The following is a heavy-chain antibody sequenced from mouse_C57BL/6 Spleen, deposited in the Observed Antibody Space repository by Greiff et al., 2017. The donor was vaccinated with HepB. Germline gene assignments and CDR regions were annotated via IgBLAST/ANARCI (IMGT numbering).Heavy chain of an antibody. CDR1: GFSLTSYG. J-gene: IGHJ4*01. CDR3: ARVYYGNYEDYYAMDY. CDR2: IWSGGST. V-gene: IGHV2-2*01. Sequence: VQLQQSGPGLVQPSQSLSITCTVSGFSLTSYGVHWVRQSPGKGLEWLGVIWSGGSTDYNAAFISRLSISKDNSKSQVFFKMNSLQADDTAIYYCARVYYGNYEDYYAMDYWGQGTSVTVSS. D-gene: IGHD2-1*01.